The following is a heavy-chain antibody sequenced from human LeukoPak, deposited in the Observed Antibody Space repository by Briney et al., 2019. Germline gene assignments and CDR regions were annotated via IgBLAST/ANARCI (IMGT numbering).Heavy chain of an antibody. J-gene: IGHJ3*02. CDR1: GGSLSSGSNY. CDR2: IYYSGST. CDR3: AKGREPGSDVFDI. D-gene: IGHD1-14*01. V-gene: IGHV4-61*01. Sequence: PSDTLSLTCTVSGGSLSSGSNYWTWIRQPPGKGLEWIGYIYYSGSTNYNPSLKSRVTISVHTSKNQFSLKLSSVTAADTAVYYCAKGREPGSDVFDIWGQGTMVTVSS.